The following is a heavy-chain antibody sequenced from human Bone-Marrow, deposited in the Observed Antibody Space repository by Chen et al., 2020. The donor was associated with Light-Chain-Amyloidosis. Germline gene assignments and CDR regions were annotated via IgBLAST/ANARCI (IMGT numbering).Heavy chain of an antibody. D-gene: IGHD3-10*01. CDR1: GYTFTSYY. CDR2: IIPSFGTT. CDR3: ARARRKSDWELRYFLDV. J-gene: IGHJ6*03. Sequence: QVQLVQSGAEVKMPGASVKVSCKASGYTFTSYYMHWVRQAPGQGLEWMGKIIPSFGTTNYAQKFQGRVTITADESTTTIHMELTSLKSEDAAVYYCARARRKSDWELRYFLDVWGNGTTVTVSS. V-gene: IGHV1-46*01.